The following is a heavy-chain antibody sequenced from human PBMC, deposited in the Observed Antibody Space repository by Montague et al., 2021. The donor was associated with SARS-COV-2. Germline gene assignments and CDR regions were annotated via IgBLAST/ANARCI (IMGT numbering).Heavy chain of an antibody. J-gene: IGHJ4*02. CDR2: ISSSGGSI. V-gene: IGHV3-48*03. CDR3: AREVAGCHGDCNDY. Sequence: SLRLSCAASGFAFSSYEMNWFRQAPGKGLEWIAYISSSGGSIQYSDFMMGRFTISRDNARNSLYLQMNSLRAEDTAVYYCAREVAGCHGDCNDYWGQGALVTVSS. D-gene: IGHD2-21*02. CDR1: GFAFSSYE.